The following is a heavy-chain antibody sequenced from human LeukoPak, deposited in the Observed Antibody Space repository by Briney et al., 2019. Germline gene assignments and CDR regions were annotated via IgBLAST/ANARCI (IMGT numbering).Heavy chain of an antibody. D-gene: IGHD3-22*01. J-gene: IGHJ4*02. Sequence: GGSLRLSCAASGFTFSSYAMHWVRQAPGKGLEWVAVISYDGSNKYYADSVKSRFTISRDNSKNTLYLQMNSLRAEDTAVYYCARVAGYYYDSSGSDYWGQGTLVTVSS. CDR1: GFTFSSYA. CDR3: ARVAGYYYDSSGSDY. CDR2: ISYDGSNK. V-gene: IGHV3-30-3*01.